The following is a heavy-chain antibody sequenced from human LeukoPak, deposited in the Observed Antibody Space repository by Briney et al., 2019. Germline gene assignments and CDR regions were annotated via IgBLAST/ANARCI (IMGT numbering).Heavy chain of an antibody. J-gene: IGHJ4*02. CDR3: AKSRSGWYVFDH. Sequence: GGSLRLSCAASGFTLSSYVVSWVRQAPGKGLEWVSVISGDGDTTKYADSVKGRFTISRDNSKNTLYLQMNSLRAEDTAVYYCAKSRSGWYVFDHWGQGTLVTVSS. CDR1: GFTLSSYV. D-gene: IGHD6-19*01. CDR2: ISGDGDTT. V-gene: IGHV3-23*01.